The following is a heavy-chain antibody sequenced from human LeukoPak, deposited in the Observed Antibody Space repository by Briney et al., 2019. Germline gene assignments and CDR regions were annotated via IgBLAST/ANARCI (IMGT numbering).Heavy chain of an antibody. Sequence: GGSLRLSCAASGFTDSSNYMSWVRQAPGKGLEWVSIIYSGGSTYYADSVKGRFTISRDNSKNTLYFQMNSLRAEDTAVYYCARAPYGNYYYYYMDVWGKGTTVTVSS. CDR3: ARAPYGNYYYYYMDV. J-gene: IGHJ6*03. CDR1: GFTDSSNY. V-gene: IGHV3-53*01. CDR2: IYSGGST. D-gene: IGHD3-10*01.